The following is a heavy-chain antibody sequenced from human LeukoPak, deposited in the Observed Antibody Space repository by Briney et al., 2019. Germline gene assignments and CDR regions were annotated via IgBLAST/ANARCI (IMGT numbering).Heavy chain of an antibody. CDR1: GGSFSGYY. V-gene: IGHV4-34*01. CDR2: INHSGST. J-gene: IGHJ4*02. CDR3: ARRLRPRIVVPAAIRRNGFDY. D-gene: IGHD2-2*02. Sequence: PSETLSLTCAVYGGSFSGYYWSWIRQPPGKGLEWIGEINHSGSTNYNPSLKSRVTISVDTSKNQFSLKLSSVTAADTAVYYCARRLRPRIVVPAAIRRNGFDYWGQGTLVTVSS.